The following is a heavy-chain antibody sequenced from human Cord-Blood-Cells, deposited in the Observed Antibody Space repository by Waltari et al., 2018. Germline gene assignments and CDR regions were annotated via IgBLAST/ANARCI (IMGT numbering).Heavy chain of an antibody. CDR3: ARGPITMVRGVIPYY. CDR1: GGSFSGYY. D-gene: IGHD3-10*01. J-gene: IGHJ4*02. Sequence: QVQLQQWGAGLLKPSETLSLTCAVYGGSFSGYYRSWIRQPPGKGLEWIGEINHSGSTNYNPSLKSRVTISVDTSKNQFSLKLSSVTAADTAVYYCARGPITMVRGVIPYYWGQGTLVTVSS. CDR2: INHSGST. V-gene: IGHV4-34*01.